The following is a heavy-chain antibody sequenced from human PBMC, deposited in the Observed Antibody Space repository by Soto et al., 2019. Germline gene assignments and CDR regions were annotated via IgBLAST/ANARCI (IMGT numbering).Heavy chain of an antibody. J-gene: IGHJ4*02. Sequence: PGGSLRLSCAASGFTFDEYSMHWVRQAPGKGLEWVSLINRNGDNTYYADSVKGRFTISRDNSKNSLYLHMNSLRTEDTAFYYCVKVLKQSSWNAGFASWGQGTLVPVS. CDR2: INRNGDNT. CDR1: GFTFDEYS. D-gene: IGHD1-1*01. V-gene: IGHV3-43*01. CDR3: VKVLKQSSWNAGFAS.